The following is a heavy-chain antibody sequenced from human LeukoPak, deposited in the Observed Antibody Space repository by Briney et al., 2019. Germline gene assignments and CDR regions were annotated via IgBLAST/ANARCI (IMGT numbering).Heavy chain of an antibody. V-gene: IGHV3-7*01. CDR3: ARGPTNGQAFDY. CDR2: IKQDGSEK. D-gene: IGHD2-8*01. Sequence: GGSLRLSCAASGFTFDDYGMSWVRQAPGKGLEWVANIKQDGSEKYYVDSVKGRFTISRDNAKNSLYLQMNSLRAEDTAVYYCARGPTNGQAFDYWGQGTLVSVSS. J-gene: IGHJ4*02. CDR1: GFTFDDYG.